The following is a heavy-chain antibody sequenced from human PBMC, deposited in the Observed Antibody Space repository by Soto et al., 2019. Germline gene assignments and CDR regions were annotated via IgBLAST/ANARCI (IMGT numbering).Heavy chain of an antibody. V-gene: IGHV3-23*01. CDR2: FRSSGDGGTT. Sequence: VGSLRLSCAASGFTFSSYSMSWVRQAPGKGLEWVSGFRSSGDGGTTYYADSVKGRFTISRDNSKNTLFLQMNSLRAEDTAIYYCAKKVNSGPGSQYFDYWGQGTLVTVSS. D-gene: IGHD3-10*01. J-gene: IGHJ4*02. CDR1: GFTFSSYS. CDR3: AKKVNSGPGSQYFDY.